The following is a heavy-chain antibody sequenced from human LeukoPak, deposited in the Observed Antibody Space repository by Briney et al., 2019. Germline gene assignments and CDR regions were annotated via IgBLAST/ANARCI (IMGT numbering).Heavy chain of an antibody. CDR1: GFTFSSYS. CDR2: ISSSSSYI. V-gene: IGHV3-21*01. D-gene: IGHD3-22*01. Sequence: GGSLRLYCAASGFTFSSYSMNWVRQAPGLGLEWVSSISSSSSYIYYADSVKGRFTISRDNDKNSLYLQMNSLRAEDTAVYHCARGALPPDVYYSDSSGYLGHYYFDYWRQGTLVTVSS. CDR3: ARGALPPDVYYSDSSGYLGHYYFDY. J-gene: IGHJ4*02.